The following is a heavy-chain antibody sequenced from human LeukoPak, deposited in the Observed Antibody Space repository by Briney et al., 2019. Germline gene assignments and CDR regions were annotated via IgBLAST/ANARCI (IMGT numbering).Heavy chain of an antibody. D-gene: IGHD3-9*01. CDR1: GGPISSGGYY. V-gene: IGHV4-31*03. J-gene: IGHJ4*02. CDR2: IYYSGST. Sequence: LSLTCTVSGGPISSGGYYWSWIRQHPGKGLEWIGYIYYSGSTYYNPSLKSRVTISVDTSKNQFPLKLSSVTAADTAVYYCARANYDILTYPDYWGQGTLVTVSS. CDR3: ARANYDILTYPDY.